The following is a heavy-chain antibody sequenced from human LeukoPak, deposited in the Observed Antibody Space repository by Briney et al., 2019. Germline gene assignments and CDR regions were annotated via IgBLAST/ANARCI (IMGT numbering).Heavy chain of an antibody. V-gene: IGHV3-23*01. CDR1: GFNFNTSA. CDR3: AKPRYCSTTSCSSYGFDV. CDR2: ISGSGLST. J-gene: IGHJ6*02. Sequence: PGGSLRLSCAASGFNFNTSALTWVRQAPGKGLQWVSAISGSGLSTYYADSVKGRFTISRDNSKNTLFLQLSRLTPEDTATYYCAKPRYCSTTSCSSYGFDVWGQGTTVTVSS. D-gene: IGHD2-2*01.